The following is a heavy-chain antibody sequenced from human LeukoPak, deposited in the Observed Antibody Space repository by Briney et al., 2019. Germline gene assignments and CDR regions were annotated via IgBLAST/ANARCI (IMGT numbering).Heavy chain of an antibody. CDR1: GGSISSYY. D-gene: IGHD3-10*01. Sequence: SETLSLTYTVSGGSISSYYWSWIRQPPGKGLEWIGYIYYSGSTNYNPSLKSRVTISVDTSKNQFSLKLSSVTAADTAVYYCARVPTTMVRGVTKTYYYYGMDVWGQGTTVTVSS. J-gene: IGHJ6*02. CDR2: IYYSGST. CDR3: ARVPTTMVRGVTKTYYYYGMDV. V-gene: IGHV4-59*01.